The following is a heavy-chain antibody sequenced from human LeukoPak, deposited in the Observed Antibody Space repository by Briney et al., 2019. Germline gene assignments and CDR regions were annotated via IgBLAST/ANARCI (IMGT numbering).Heavy chain of an antibody. CDR1: GFTFVSYW. Sequence: PGGSLRLSCAASGFTFVSYWMHWVRQAPGKGLVWVSRINGYGSSTDFADSVKGRFTISRDNAKNSLYLQMNSLRAEDTALYYCARGPSGSYRTEFDPWGQGTLVTVSS. CDR3: ARGPSGSYRTEFDP. V-gene: IGHV3-74*01. D-gene: IGHD1-26*01. CDR2: INGYGSST. J-gene: IGHJ5*02.